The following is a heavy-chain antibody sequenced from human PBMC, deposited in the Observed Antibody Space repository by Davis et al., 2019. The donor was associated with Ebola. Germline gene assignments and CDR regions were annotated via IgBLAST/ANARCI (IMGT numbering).Heavy chain of an antibody. CDR1: GFTVSTYY. V-gene: IGHV3-53*01. Sequence: GGSLRLSCVASGFTVSTYYMSWVRQAPGQGLEWVSIIYSGGTTYYADSVKGRLTISRNNSRNTVYLQMTSLRAEDTAVYYCTRAIDYWGQGTLVTVSS. CDR2: IYSGGTT. J-gene: IGHJ4*02. CDR3: TRAIDY.